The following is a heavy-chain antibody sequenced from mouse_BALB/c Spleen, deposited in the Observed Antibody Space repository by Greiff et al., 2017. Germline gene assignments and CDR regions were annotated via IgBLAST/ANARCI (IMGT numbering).Heavy chain of an antibody. Sequence: LVKTGASVKISCKASGYSFTGYYMHWVKQSHGKSLEWIGYISCYNGATSYNQKFKGKATFTVDTSSSTAYMQFNSLTSEDSAVYYCASLRSSPYFDYWGQGTTLTVSS. CDR2: ISCYNGAT. CDR3: ASLRSSPYFDY. D-gene: IGHD1-1*01. CDR1: GYSFTGYY. J-gene: IGHJ2*01. V-gene: IGHV1S34*01.